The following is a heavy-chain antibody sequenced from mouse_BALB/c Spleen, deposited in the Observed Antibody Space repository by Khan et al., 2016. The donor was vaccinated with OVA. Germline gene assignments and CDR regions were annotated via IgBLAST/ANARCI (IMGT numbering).Heavy chain of an antibody. Sequence: LVKTGASVKISCKTSGYSFTGYYMHWVKQSHGKSLEWIGYISCYNGATTYNQKFKGKATFTVDTSSSTAYMQFNSLTSEDSAVYYCARSHLLWLYPMDYWGQGTSVTVSS. CDR1: GYSFTGYY. CDR2: ISCYNGAT. J-gene: IGHJ4*01. D-gene: IGHD2-2*01. CDR3: ARSHLLWLYPMDY. V-gene: IGHV1S34*01.